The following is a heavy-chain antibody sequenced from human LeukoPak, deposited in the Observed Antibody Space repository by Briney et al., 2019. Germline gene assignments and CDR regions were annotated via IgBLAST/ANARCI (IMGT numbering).Heavy chain of an antibody. D-gene: IGHD4-11*01. CDR3: ASLQTDPTVVNGF. CDR1: GFTFSNYW. Sequence: GGSLRLSCEVSGFTFSNYWMSWIRQVPGKGLEWLACIKGDASEKYYVESVRGRFTVSRDSAKNSLYLQMNSLRADDTAVYCCASLQTDPTVVNGFWGQGTLVTVSS. J-gene: IGHJ4*02. V-gene: IGHV3-7*01. CDR2: IKGDASEK.